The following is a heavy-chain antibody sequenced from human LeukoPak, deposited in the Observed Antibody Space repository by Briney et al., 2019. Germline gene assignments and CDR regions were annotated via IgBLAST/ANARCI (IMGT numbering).Heavy chain of an antibody. CDR1: GFSLSTSGVG. J-gene: IGHJ4*02. V-gene: IGHV2-5*02. D-gene: IGHD6-13*01. Sequence: SGPTLVKPTQTLTLTCTFSGFSLSTSGVGVGWIRQPPGKALEWLALIYWDDDKRYSPSLKSRLTITKDTSKNQVVLTMTNTAPVDTATYYCAHRRQQLGIFDYWGQGTLVTVSS. CDR2: IYWDDDK. CDR3: AHRRQQLGIFDY.